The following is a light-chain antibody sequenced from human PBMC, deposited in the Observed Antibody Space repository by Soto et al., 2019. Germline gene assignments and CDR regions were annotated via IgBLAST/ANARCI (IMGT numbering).Light chain of an antibody. CDR2: GAS. CDR3: RQYGSSFRYT. V-gene: IGKV3-20*01. J-gene: IGKJ2*01. CDR1: QSISSSY. Sequence: EIVLTQSPGTLSLSPGERATLSCRASQSISSSYLTWYQQKPGQAPRLLIYGASSRATGIPDRFSGSGSGTDFTLTISRLEPEDFAVYYCRQYGSSFRYTFGQGTKLEIK.